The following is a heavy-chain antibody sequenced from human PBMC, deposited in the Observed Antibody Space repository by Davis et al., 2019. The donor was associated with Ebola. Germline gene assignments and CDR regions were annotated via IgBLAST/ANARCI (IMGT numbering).Heavy chain of an antibody. CDR2: LSGTGDYI. J-gene: IGHJ5*02. CDR1: GFTVGSYS. V-gene: IGHV3-21*04. Sequence: GGSLRLSCAASGFTVGSYSMNWVRQPPGKGLEWVSSLSGTGDYIYYADSVEGRFTISRDNSKNTLYLQMNSLRAEDTAVYYCATQGPYDYVWGSSWGQGTLVTVSS. CDR3: ATQGPYDYVWGSS. D-gene: IGHD3-16*01.